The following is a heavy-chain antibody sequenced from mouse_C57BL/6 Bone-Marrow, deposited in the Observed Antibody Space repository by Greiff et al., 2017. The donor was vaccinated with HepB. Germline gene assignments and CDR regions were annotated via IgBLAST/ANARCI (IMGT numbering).Heavy chain of an antibody. J-gene: IGHJ1*03. CDR1: GFSLTSYG. Sequence: VQLQQSGPGLVQPSQSLSITCTVSGFSLTSYGVHWVRQPPGKGLEWLGVIWSGGSTDYNAAFISRLSISKDNSKSQVFFKMNSLQADDTAIYYCAKKTGTRGVWYFDVWGTGTTVTVSS. CDR2: IWSGGST. CDR3: AKKTGTRGVWYFDV. V-gene: IGHV2-4*01. D-gene: IGHD4-1*01.